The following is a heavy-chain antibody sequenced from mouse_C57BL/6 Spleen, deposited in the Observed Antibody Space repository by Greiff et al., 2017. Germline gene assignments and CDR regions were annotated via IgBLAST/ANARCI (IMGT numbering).Heavy chain of an antibody. J-gene: IGHJ2*01. CDR3: AYGDGAY. D-gene: IGHD1-1*02. Sequence: VQLQQSGPELVKPGASVKISCKASGYAFSSPWMNWVKQRPGKGLEWIGRIYPGDGDTNYNGKFKGKATLTADKSSSTAYMQLSSLTSEDSAVYFCAYGDGAYWGQGTTLTVSS. CDR2: IYPGDGDT. CDR1: GYAFSSPW. V-gene: IGHV1-82*01.